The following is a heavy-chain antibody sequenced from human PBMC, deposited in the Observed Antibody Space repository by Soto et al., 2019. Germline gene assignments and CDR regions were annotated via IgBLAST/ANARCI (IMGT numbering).Heavy chain of an antibody. CDR2: INHSGST. V-gene: IGHV4-34*01. CDR3: ARGVVVGITMLGVVRNYYYYCMDV. J-gene: IGHJ6*02. Sequence: SETLSLTCAVYGGSFSGYYWSWIRQPPGKGMEWIGEINHSGSTNYNPSLKSRVTISVDTSKNQFSLKLISVTTAYTAVYYCARGVVVGITMLGVVRNYYYYCMDVWGQGTTGTVSS. D-gene: IGHD3-3*01. CDR1: GGSFSGYY.